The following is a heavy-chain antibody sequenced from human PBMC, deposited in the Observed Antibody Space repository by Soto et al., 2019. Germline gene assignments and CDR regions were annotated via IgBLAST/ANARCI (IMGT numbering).Heavy chain of an antibody. J-gene: IGHJ6*01. V-gene: IGHV1-18*04. CDR2: ISSYNSYNGDT. CDR3: ERIELKRWEVVYYGVDV. Sequence: QVQLVQSGADLKKPGASVQVSCKTSGYTFSNYDINWVRQAPGQGIEWMGWISSYNSYNGDTKYARMLQDRLTMTIDTSTATAYFELRSLKSDDTAVYYCERIELKRWEVVYYGVDVWGQGAMGTFS. D-gene: IGHD2-8*02. CDR1: GYTFSNYD.